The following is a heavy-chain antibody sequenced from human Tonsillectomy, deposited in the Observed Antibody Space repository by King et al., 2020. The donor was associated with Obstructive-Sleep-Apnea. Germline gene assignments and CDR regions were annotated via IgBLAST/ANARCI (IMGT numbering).Heavy chain of an antibody. Sequence: QLQESGPGLVKPSQTLSLTCTVSGGSISSGGYYWSWIRQHPGKGLEWIGYIYYSGSTYYNPSLKNRVTISVDTSKNQFSLKLSSVTAADTAVYYCARDRSGSYGTGSWFDPWGQGTLVTVSS. V-gene: IGHV4-31*03. J-gene: IGHJ5*02. D-gene: IGHD1-26*01. CDR3: ARDRSGSYGTGSWFDP. CDR2: IYYSGST. CDR1: GGSISSGGYY.